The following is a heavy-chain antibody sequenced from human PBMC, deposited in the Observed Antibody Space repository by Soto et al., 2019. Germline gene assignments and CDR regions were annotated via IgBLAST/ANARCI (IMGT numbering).Heavy chain of an antibody. J-gene: IGHJ4*02. V-gene: IGHV3-9*01. Sequence: EVQLVESGGGLVQPGRSLRLSCAASGFTFDDYAMHWVRRVPGKGLEWVSSISWNSNIIGYADSVKGRFTISRDNAKNSLYLQMNSLRPEDTALYYCAKGGPYGFFSGARCYFDYWGQGTLVTVSS. CDR2: ISWNSNII. CDR1: GFTFDDYA. CDR3: AKGGPYGFFSGARCYFDY. D-gene: IGHD3-3*01.